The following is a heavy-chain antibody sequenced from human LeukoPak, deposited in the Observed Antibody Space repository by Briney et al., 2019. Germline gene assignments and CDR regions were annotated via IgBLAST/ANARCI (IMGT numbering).Heavy chain of an antibody. J-gene: IGHJ3*02. CDR3: ARSRSSYYVGDAFDI. CDR1: GYSFTSYW. D-gene: IGHD1-26*01. V-gene: IGHV5-51*01. Sequence: GESLKISCKGSGYSFTSYWIGWVRQTPGKGLEWMGIIYPGDSDTRYRPSFQGQVTISADKSISTAYLQWSSLKASDTAMYYCARSRSSYYVGDAFDIWGQGTMVTVSS. CDR2: IYPGDSDT.